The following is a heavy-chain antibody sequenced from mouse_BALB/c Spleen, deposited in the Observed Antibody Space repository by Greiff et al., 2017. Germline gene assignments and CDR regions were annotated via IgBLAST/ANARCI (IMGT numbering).Heavy chain of an antibody. V-gene: IGHV5-9-4*01. Sequence: EVQLVESGGGLVKPGGSLKLSCAASGFTFSSYAMSWVRQSPEKRLEWVAEISSGGSYTYYPDTVTGRFTISRDNAKNTLYLEMSSLRSEDTAMYYCARGPVTGTSWFAYWGQGTLVTVSA. J-gene: IGHJ3*01. D-gene: IGHD4-1*01. CDR3: ARGPVTGTSWFAY. CDR1: GFTFSSYA. CDR2: ISSGGSYT.